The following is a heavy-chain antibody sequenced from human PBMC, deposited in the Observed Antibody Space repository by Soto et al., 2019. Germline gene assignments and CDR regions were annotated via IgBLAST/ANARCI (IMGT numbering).Heavy chain of an antibody. CDR2: IWYDGSNK. CDR1: GFTFSSYG. D-gene: IGHD1-26*01. Sequence: QVQLVESGGGVVQPGRSLRLSCAASGFTFSSYGMHWVRQAPGKGLEWVAVIWYDGSNKYYADSVKGRFTISRDNSKNTLYLQMNSLRAEDTAVYYCARDRIVGARNGMDVRGQGTTVTVSS. CDR3: ARDRIVGARNGMDV. J-gene: IGHJ6*02. V-gene: IGHV3-33*01.